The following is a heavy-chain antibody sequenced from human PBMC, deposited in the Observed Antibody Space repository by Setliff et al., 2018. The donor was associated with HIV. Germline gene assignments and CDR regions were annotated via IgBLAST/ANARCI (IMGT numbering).Heavy chain of an antibody. Sequence: SETLSLTCAVYGGSFSGYYWSWIRQPPGKGLEWIGEINHSGSTNYNPSLKSRVIISVDTSKNQFSLKLSSVTAADTAVYYCARFPNPSQIVVIMPPDYWGQGTLVTVSS. CDR1: GGSFSGYY. D-gene: IGHD3-3*01. J-gene: IGHJ4*02. V-gene: IGHV4-34*01. CDR2: INHSGST. CDR3: ARFPNPSQIVVIMPPDY.